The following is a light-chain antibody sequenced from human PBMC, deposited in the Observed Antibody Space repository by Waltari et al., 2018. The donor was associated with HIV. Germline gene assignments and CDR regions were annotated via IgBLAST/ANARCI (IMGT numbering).Light chain of an antibody. J-gene: IGLJ3*02. CDR3: LPYKGGGPWL. CDR1: SGPVSQSFF. CDR2: HSN. Sequence: QTVVTQEPSLSVSPGETVTLTCASSSGPVSQSFFPTWYQQAPGQAPRTPLYHSNIRPAGFPHLCSGSVLRYRAGSPITGSHADDESYYYCLPYKGGGPWLFGGGSRLTGL. V-gene: IGLV8-61*01.